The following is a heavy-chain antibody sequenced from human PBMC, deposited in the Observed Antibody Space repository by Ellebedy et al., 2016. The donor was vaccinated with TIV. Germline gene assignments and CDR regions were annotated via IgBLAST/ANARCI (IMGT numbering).Heavy chain of an antibody. Sequence: GGSLRLXXAASGFTFSDYYMSWIRQAPGKGLEWVANIKRDGGQKNYVDSVKGRFTISRDNAKNTLYLQMNSLRDEDTAVYYCAGGAGWLADYWGQGTLVTVSS. V-gene: IGHV3-7*01. CDR2: IKRDGGQK. CDR3: AGGAGWLADY. CDR1: GFTFSDYY. D-gene: IGHD6-19*01. J-gene: IGHJ4*02.